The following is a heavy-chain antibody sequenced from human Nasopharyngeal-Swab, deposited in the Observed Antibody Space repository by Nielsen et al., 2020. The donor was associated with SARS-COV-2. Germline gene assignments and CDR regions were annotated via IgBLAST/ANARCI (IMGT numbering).Heavy chain of an antibody. Sequence: SETLSLTCTVSGGSISSSSYYWGWIRQPPGKGLEWIGSIYYSGSTYYNPCLKSRVTISVDTSKNQFSLKLSSVTAADTAVYYCARERGRGGIWNYYYYYMDVWGKGTTVTVSS. CDR3: ARERGRGGIWNYYYYYMDV. V-gene: IGHV4-39*07. CDR1: GGSISSSSYY. CDR2: IYYSGST. J-gene: IGHJ6*03. D-gene: IGHD3-10*01.